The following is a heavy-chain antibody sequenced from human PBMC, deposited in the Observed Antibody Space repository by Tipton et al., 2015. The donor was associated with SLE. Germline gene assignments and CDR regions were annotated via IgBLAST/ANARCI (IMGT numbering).Heavy chain of an antibody. V-gene: IGHV3-21*03. CDR2: ISSGSLSM. CDR3: ARVQYSSGSYFFDY. D-gene: IGHD6-19*01. Sequence: SLRLSCEASGFTFNDQRMTWVRQAPGKGLEWVSSISSGSLSMYYGDSVKGRFTISRDNAKNSLYLQMNGLREDDTAVYYCARVQYSSGSYFFDYWGQGTLVTVSS. J-gene: IGHJ4*02. CDR1: GFTFNDQR.